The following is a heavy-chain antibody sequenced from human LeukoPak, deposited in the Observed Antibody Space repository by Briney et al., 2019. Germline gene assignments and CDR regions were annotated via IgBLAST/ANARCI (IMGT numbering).Heavy chain of an antibody. CDR1: KFTFNSYA. D-gene: IGHD1-26*01. J-gene: IGHJ4*02. CDR3: ARGWYGSYFGTAPNFDY. V-gene: IGHV3-23*01. Sequence: GGSLRLSCAGSKFTFNSYAMNWVRQAPGRGLEWVSGISGDGTTTYYADSVKGRFTISRDNSKNTLYPQMNSLRAEDTAVYYCARGWYGSYFGTAPNFDYWGQGTLVTVSS. CDR2: ISGDGTTT.